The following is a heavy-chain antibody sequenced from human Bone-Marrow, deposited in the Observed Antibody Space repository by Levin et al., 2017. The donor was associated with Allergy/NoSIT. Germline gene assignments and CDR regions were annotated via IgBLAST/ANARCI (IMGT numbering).Heavy chain of an antibody. CDR1: GYTFTSYG. CDR3: ARDPFQWLVRGHNWFDT. J-gene: IGHJ5*02. D-gene: IGHD6-19*01. Sequence: GESLKISCKASGYTFTSYGISWVRQAPGQGLEWMGWISAYNGNTNYAQKLQGRVTMTTDTSTSTAYMELRSLRSDDTAVYYCARDPFQWLVRGHNWFDTWGQGTLVTVSS. CDR2: ISAYNGNT. V-gene: IGHV1-18*01.